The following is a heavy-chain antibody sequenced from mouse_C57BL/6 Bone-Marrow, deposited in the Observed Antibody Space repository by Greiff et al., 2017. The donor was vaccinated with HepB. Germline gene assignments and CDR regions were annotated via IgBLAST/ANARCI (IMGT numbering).Heavy chain of an antibody. CDR1: GYTFTSYW. CDR3: AKFTTVVATPYYYAMDY. CDR2: IHPNSGST. V-gene: IGHV1-64*01. J-gene: IGHJ4*01. D-gene: IGHD1-1*01. Sequence: QVQLQQSGAELVKPGASVKLSCKASGYTFTSYWMHWVKQRPGQGLEWIGMIHPNSGSTNYNEKFKSKATLTVDKSSSTAYMQLSSLTSEDSAVYYCAKFTTVVATPYYYAMDYWGQGTSVTVSS.